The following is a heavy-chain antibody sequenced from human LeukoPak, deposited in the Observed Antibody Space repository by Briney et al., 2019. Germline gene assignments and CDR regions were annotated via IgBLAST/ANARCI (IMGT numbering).Heavy chain of an antibody. CDR2: ISGCGGST. CDR3: AKDWGY. J-gene: IGHJ4*02. D-gene: IGHD3-16*01. V-gene: IGHV3-23*01. CDR1: GFTFSNYA. Sequence: GGSLRLSCAASGFTFSNYAMNWVRQAPGKGLEWVSAISGCGGSTYYADSVKGRFTISRDNSKNTLYLQMNSLRADDTAVYYCAKDWGYWGQGTLVTVSS.